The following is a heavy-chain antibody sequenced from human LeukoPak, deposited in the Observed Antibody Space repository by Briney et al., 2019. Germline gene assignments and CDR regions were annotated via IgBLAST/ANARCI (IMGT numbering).Heavy chain of an antibody. CDR1: GGSISSSSYY. CDR3: ARSMVRGAGNAFDI. CDR2: IYYSGST. Sequence: SETLSLTCTVSGGSISSSSYYWGWIRQPPGKGLEWIGSIYYSGSTYYNPSLKSRVTISVDTSKNQFSLKLSSVTAADTAVYYCARSMVRGAGNAFDIWGQGTMVTVSS. V-gene: IGHV4-39*07. D-gene: IGHD3-10*01. J-gene: IGHJ3*02.